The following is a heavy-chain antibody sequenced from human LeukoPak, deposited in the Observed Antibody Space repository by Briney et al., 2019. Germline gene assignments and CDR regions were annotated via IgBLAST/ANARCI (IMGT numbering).Heavy chain of an antibody. CDR1: GFTFSSYG. J-gene: IGHJ6*02. CDR3: ASNVGMDV. CDR2: ISYGGSNK. Sequence: GRSLRLSCAASGFTFSSYGMHWVRQAPGKGLEWVAVISYGGSNKYYADSVKGRFTISRDNSKNTLYLQMNSLRAEDTAVYYCASNVGMDVWGQGTTVTVSS. V-gene: IGHV3-30*03.